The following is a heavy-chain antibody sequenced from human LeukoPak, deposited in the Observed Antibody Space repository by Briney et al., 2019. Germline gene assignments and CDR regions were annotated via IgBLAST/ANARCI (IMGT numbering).Heavy chain of an antibody. J-gene: IGHJ4*02. D-gene: IGHD1-26*01. CDR2: IRYDGSNK. CDR3: AKDRERGGSYLDY. V-gene: IGHV3-30*02. Sequence: QPGRSLRLSCAVSGFTFSSYAMHWVRQAPGKGLEWVAFIRYDGSNKYYADSVKGRFTISRDNSKNTLYLQMNSLRAEDTAVYYCAKDRERGGSYLDYWGQGTLVTVSS. CDR1: GFTFSSYA.